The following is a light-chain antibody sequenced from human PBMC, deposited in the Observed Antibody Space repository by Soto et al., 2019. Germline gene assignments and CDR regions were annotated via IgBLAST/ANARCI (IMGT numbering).Light chain of an antibody. V-gene: IGKV3-20*01. J-gene: IGKJ5*01. CDR1: QSVSSNY. Sequence: EIVLTQSPGTLSLSPGERATLSCRASQSVSSNYLAWYQQKPGQAPRVLIYVASSRATGFPDRFSGSGSGTDFTLTISRLEPEDFAVYYCQQYASSPITFGQGTRLEIK. CDR2: VAS. CDR3: QQYASSPIT.